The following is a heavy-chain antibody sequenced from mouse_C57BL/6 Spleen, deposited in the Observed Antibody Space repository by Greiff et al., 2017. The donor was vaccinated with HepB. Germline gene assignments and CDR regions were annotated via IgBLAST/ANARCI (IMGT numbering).Heavy chain of an antibody. CDR2: INYDGSST. CDR1: GFTFSDYY. Sequence: DVHLVESEGGLVQPGSSMKLSCTASGFTFSDYYMAWVRQVPEKGLEWVANINYDGSSTYYLDSLKSRFIISRDNAKNILYLQMSSLKSEDTATYYCARALNWDGDWYFDVWGTGTTVTVSS. V-gene: IGHV5-16*01. CDR3: ARALNWDGDWYFDV. J-gene: IGHJ1*03. D-gene: IGHD4-1*01.